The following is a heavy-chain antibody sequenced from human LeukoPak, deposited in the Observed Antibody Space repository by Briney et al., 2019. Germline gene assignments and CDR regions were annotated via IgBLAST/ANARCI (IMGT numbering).Heavy chain of an antibody. CDR1: GDSIRRSSYY. Sequence: SETLSLTCTGSGDSIRRSSYYWGWIRQPPGKGLGWIGSIYYGGSTFYNPSLKSRVTISVDTSKNQFSLQLSSVTAADTAVYYCARDLSALSGIPVTGSHHWGQGTLVTVSS. CDR3: ARDLSALSGIPVTGSHH. CDR2: IYYGGST. J-gene: IGHJ5*02. D-gene: IGHD6-19*01. V-gene: IGHV4-39*02.